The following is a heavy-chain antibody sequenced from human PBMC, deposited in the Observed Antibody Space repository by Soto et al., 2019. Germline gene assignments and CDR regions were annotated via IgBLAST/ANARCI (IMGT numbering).Heavy chain of an antibody. CDR1: GGSFSGYY. J-gene: IGHJ6*02. D-gene: IGHD1-1*01. Sequence: SQTLSLTCAVYGGSFSGYYWSWIRQPPGKGLEWIGEINHSGSTNYNPSLKSRVTISVDTSKNQFSLKLSSVTAADTAVYYCAIWKNRYYYYYGMDVWGQGTTVTVSS. CDR3: AIWKNRYYYYYGMDV. V-gene: IGHV4-34*01. CDR2: INHSGST.